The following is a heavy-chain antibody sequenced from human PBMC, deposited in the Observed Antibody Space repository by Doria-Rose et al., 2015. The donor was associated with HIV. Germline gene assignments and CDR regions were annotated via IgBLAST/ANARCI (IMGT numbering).Heavy chain of an antibody. V-gene: IGHV3-21*01. CDR1: GFTFSSHR. D-gene: IGHD3-10*01. J-gene: IGHJ4*02. CDR3: ATGVTLDY. CDR2: ISSTSAYI. Sequence: VQLVQSGGGLVRPGGSLRLSCATSGFTFSSHRINWVRQAPGKGLEWVSYISSTSAYINYADSVRGRFTISRGNARNSLYLQMDSLRAEDTAIYYCATGVTLDYWGQGTLVTVSS.